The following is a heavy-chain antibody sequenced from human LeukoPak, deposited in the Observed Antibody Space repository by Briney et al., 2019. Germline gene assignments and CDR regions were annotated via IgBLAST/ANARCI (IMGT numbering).Heavy chain of an antibody. D-gene: IGHD2-8*01. V-gene: IGHV1-8*01. CDR3: VRCAVGCYYNYGIDA. Sequence: GASVKVSCKASGYTFTSYDINWVRQATGQGLEWMGWMNPNSGNTGYAQKFQGRVTMTRSTSITTAYMELSGLRPEDTAVYYCVRCAVGCYYNYGIDAWGQGTTVTVSS. J-gene: IGHJ6*02. CDR1: GYTFTSYD. CDR2: MNPNSGNT.